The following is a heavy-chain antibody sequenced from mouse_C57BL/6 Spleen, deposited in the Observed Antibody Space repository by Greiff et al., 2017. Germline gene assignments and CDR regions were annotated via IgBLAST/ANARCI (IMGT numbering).Heavy chain of an antibody. CDR2: IDPETGGT. CDR3: TRKLLYY. CDR1: GYTFTDYE. V-gene: IGHV1-15*01. Sequence: QVQLKESGAELVRPGASVTLSCKASGYTFTDYEMHWVKQTPVHGLEWIGAIDPETGGTAYNQKFKGKAILTADKSSSTAYMELRSLTSEDSAVYYCTRKLLYYWGQGTTLTVSS. J-gene: IGHJ2*01.